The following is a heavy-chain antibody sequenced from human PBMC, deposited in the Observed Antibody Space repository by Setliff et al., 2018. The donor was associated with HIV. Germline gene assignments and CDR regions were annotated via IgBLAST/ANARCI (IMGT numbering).Heavy chain of an antibody. CDR2: IRQDGSEE. J-gene: IGHJ3*02. Sequence: GGSLRLSCAASGFTFGAYAMHWVRQAPGKGLEWVANIRQDGSEENYVDSVKGRFTISRDNTKKSMYLQMNSLRAEDTAVYYCASVYYFDAFDIWGRGTMVTVSS. CDR1: GFTFGAYA. D-gene: IGHD3-22*01. CDR3: ASVYYFDAFDI. V-gene: IGHV3-7*01.